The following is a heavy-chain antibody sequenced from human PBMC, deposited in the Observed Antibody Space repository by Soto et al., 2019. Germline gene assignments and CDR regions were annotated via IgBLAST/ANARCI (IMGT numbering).Heavy chain of an antibody. CDR2: ISAYNGNT. Sequence: ASVKVSCKASGYTFTSYGISCVRQAPGQVLEWMGWISAYNGNTNYAQKLQGRVTMTTDTSTSTAYMELRSLRSDDTAVYYCARDPYSSSWYDTYGMDVWGQGTTVTVSS. J-gene: IGHJ6*02. D-gene: IGHD6-13*01. V-gene: IGHV1-18*01. CDR1: GYTFTSYG. CDR3: ARDPYSSSWYDTYGMDV.